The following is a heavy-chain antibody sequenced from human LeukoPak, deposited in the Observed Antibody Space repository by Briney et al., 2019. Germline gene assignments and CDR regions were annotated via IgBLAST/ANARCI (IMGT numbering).Heavy chain of an antibody. Sequence: GESLKISCKGSGYSFTSYWIGWVRQLPGKGLEWMGIIYPGDSDTRYSPSFQGQVTISADKPISTAYLQWSSLKASDTAMYYCARLTYDFWSGYYREGSGMDVWGQGTTVTVSS. CDR3: ARLTYDFWSGYYREGSGMDV. D-gene: IGHD3-3*01. CDR2: IYPGDSDT. J-gene: IGHJ6*02. V-gene: IGHV5-51*01. CDR1: GYSFTSYW.